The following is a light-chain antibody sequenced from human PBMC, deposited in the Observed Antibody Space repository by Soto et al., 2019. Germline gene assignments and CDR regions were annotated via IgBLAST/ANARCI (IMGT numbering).Light chain of an antibody. J-gene: IGKJ2*01. V-gene: IGKV1-39*01. Sequence: DIQMTQSPSSLSASIGDRVTITCRARQSISSYLNWFQQKPGEAPKLLIQAASSLQSGVPSRFSGSGSGTDLTLTINSLQPEDFAVYYCQQSYSAPVTFGQGTKL. CDR2: AAS. CDR3: QQSYSAPVT. CDR1: QSISSY.